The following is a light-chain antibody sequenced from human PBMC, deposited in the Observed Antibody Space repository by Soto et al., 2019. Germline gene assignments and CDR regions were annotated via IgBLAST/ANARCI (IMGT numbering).Light chain of an antibody. J-gene: IGKJ4*01. CDR1: HDIDTY. CDR2: AAS. CDR3: QQAKAFPLT. Sequence: DILMTQSPSSVSASVGDRVTITCRASHDIDTYLAWYQQKPGTAPRLLIYAASNLQNEVPSRFSGSGSGTDFTLTISSLHPEDFAPYFCQQAKAFPLTFGGGTKVETK. V-gene: IGKV1-12*01.